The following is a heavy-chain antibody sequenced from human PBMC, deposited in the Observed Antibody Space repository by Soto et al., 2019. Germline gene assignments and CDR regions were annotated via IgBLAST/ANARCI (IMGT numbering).Heavy chain of an antibody. CDR1: GASISRYY. V-gene: IGHV4-59*08. Sequence: SETLSLTCTFSGASISRYYWSLIRQSPGKGLEWIGYMYYSGNANYNPSLRSRITISVDTSKNQFSLKVTSVTAADTALYYCARDYFDSSDYTTNWFDPWGQGTLVTVSS. CDR3: ARDYFDSSDYTTNWFDP. CDR2: MYYSGNA. D-gene: IGHD3-22*01. J-gene: IGHJ5*02.